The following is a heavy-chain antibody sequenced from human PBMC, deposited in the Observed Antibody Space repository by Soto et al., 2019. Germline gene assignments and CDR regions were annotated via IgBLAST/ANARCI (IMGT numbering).Heavy chain of an antibody. V-gene: IGHV1-18*01. CDR1: GYAFTSYG. Sequence: ASVKVSCKASGYAFTSYGISWVRQAPGQGLEWMGWISAYNGNTNYAQKLQGRVTMTTDTSTSTAYMELRSLRSDDTAVYYCARVSKVERITMIVVVPPGAFDIWGQGTMVTVSS. CDR2: ISAYNGNT. J-gene: IGHJ3*02. CDR3: ARVSKVERITMIVVVPPGAFDI. D-gene: IGHD3-22*01.